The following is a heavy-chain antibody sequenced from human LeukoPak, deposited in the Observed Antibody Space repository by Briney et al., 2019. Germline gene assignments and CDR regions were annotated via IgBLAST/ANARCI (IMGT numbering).Heavy chain of an antibody. CDR3: ARALQDYYYGMDV. V-gene: IGHV4-59*08. Sequence: SETLSLTCTVTGDSISGYYWSWIRQPPGKGLEWIGYIYYSGRTNYNPSLKSRVTISEDTSKNHFSLRLRSVTAADTAVYYCARALQDYYYGMDVWGQGTTVTVSS. CDR1: GDSISGYY. D-gene: IGHD5-24*01. CDR2: IYYSGRT. J-gene: IGHJ6*02.